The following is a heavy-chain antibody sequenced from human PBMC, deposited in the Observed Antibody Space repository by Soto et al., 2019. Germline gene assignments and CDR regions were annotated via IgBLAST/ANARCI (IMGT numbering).Heavy chain of an antibody. CDR1: GYTFTDYG. D-gene: IGHD6-25*01. Sequence: ASVKVSCKASGYTFTDYGFSCVRLAPGQGLEWMGWIGTYNGNTNYAQKVQGRVTMTTDTSTNTAYMELRSLRSDDTAVYYCARSGSGAAYYYHGLDVWGQGTTVTVSS. V-gene: IGHV1-18*04. CDR2: IGTYNGNT. CDR3: ARSGSGAAYYYHGLDV. J-gene: IGHJ6*02.